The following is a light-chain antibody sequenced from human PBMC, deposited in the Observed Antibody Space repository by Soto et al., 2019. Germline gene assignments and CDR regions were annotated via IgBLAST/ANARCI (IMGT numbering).Light chain of an antibody. CDR2: DVS. Sequence: DIQMTQSPSTLSSSIGDRVTITCRASQSLNGRLAWYQQRPGHAPNLLIYDVSTLETGVPSRFSGTGSETEFTPTISGLQPDDFATYYCQQYYYYSTFGPGTKVEIK. V-gene: IGKV1-5*01. CDR1: QSLNGR. J-gene: IGKJ1*01. CDR3: QQYYYYST.